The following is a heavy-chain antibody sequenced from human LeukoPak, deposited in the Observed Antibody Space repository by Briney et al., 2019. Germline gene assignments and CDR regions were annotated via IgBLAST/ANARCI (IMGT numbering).Heavy chain of an antibody. Sequence: SETLSLTCTVSGGSISSYYWGWIRQPPGKGLEWIGSIFYTGTTYYNPSLKSRVTISVDTSKNQFSLKLSSVTAADTAVYYCARHLGQGSGSDAFDIWGQGTMVTVSS. V-gene: IGHV4-39*01. J-gene: IGHJ3*02. CDR3: ARHLGQGSGSDAFDI. CDR1: GGSISSYY. CDR2: IFYTGTT. D-gene: IGHD6-19*01.